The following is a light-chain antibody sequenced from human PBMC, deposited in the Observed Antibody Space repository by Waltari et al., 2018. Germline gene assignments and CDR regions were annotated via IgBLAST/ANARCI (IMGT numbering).Light chain of an antibody. CDR3: QQYNRWPPIT. CDR1: QAIYDN. V-gene: IGKV3-15*01. Sequence: EVVMTQSRDTLSVSPGERATLSCRASQAIYDNLAWYQHKPGQPPRLLIYRSSARATGVPARFRGSGSGTDFTLTISSLQSEDSAVYYCQQYNRWPPITFGQGTRLEIK. J-gene: IGKJ5*01. CDR2: RSS.